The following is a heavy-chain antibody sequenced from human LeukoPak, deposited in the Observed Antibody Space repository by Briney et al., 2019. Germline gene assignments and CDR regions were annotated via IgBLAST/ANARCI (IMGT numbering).Heavy chain of an antibody. CDR3: ARESSTIFGVVTSLYYFDY. Sequence: SETLSLTCTVSGGSISSNYWSWIRQPAGKGLEWIGRIYTSGSTNYNPSLKSRVTMSVDTSKNQFSLKLSSVTAADTAVYYCARESSTIFGVVTSLYYFDYWGQGTLVTVSS. V-gene: IGHV4-4*07. CDR2: IYTSGST. D-gene: IGHD3-3*01. CDR1: GGSISSNY. J-gene: IGHJ4*02.